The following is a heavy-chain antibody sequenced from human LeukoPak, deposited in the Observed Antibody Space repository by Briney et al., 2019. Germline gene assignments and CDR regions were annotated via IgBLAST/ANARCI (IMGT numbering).Heavy chain of an antibody. CDR2: INWNGRRT. V-gene: IGHV3-20*04. CDR3: ARESRETHSAYEFYFDY. D-gene: IGHD5-12*01. Sequence: PGGSLRLSCAASGFKFDDYGMSWVRQAPGKGLEWVSGINWNGRRTGYADSVKGRFTISRDNAKTSLYLQMNSLRAEDTAVYYCARESRETHSAYEFYFDYWGQGTLVTVSS. CDR1: GFKFDDYG. J-gene: IGHJ4*02.